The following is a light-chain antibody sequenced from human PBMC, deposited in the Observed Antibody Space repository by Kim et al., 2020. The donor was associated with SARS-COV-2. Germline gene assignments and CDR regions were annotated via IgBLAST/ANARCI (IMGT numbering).Light chain of an antibody. CDR2: SHD. Sequence: QSVLTQPPSASGTPGQRVKISCSGSSSNIGINAVHWYQQFPGTAPKLLIYSHDRRPSGVPDRFSGSRSGTSASLALSGLLSGDEADYYCATWDDSLEAWVFGGGTQLTVL. CDR1: SSNIGINA. J-gene: IGLJ3*02. CDR3: ATWDDSLEAWV. V-gene: IGLV1-44*01.